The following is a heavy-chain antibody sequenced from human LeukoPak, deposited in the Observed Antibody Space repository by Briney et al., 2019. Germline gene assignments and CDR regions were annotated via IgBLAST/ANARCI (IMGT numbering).Heavy chain of an antibody. CDR3: AGGYAEILLVAEYFDH. V-gene: IGHV4-39*01. J-gene: IGHJ1*01. D-gene: IGHD2-2*01. Sequence: PSETLSLTCTVSADSDNTNNYYWAWIRQPPGKGLEWIATGQYSGITFYQESLKGRVTTFMDTSKKQISLKLTSVAAADTAVYYCAGGYAEILLVAEYFDHWGQGTLVTVSS. CDR2: GQYSGIT. CDR1: ADSDNTNNYY.